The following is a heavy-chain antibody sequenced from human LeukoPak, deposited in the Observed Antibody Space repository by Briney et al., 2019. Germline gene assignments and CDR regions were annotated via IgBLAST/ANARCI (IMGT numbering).Heavy chain of an antibody. CDR2: IIPIFGTA. Sequence: VASVKVSCKASGGTFSSYAISWVRQAPGQGLEWMGGIIPIFGTANYAQKFQGRVTITADESTSTAYMELSSLRSEDTAVYYCARVRYDILTGAFDIWGQGTMVTVSS. CDR1: GGTFSSYA. D-gene: IGHD3-9*01. J-gene: IGHJ3*02. V-gene: IGHV1-69*13. CDR3: ARVRYDILTGAFDI.